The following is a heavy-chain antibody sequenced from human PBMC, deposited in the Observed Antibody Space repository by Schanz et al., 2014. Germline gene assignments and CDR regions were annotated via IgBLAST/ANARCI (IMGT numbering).Heavy chain of an antibody. D-gene: IGHD3-10*01. CDR2: ISSGSSYA. CDR3: ARANYRRKINFDY. J-gene: IGHJ4*02. CDR1: EFTFSSYK. V-gene: IGHV3-11*05. Sequence: QVQLVESGGGLVKPGGSLRLSCEASEFTFSSYKMNWVRQAPGKGLEWVSDISSGSSYANYADSVKGRFTISRDNAKNSLYLQMNSLRAEDTAVYYCARANYRRKINFDYWGRGTLVTVSS.